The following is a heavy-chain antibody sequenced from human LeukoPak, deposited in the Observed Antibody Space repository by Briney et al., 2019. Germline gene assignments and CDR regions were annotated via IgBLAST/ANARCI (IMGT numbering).Heavy chain of an antibody. CDR3: ARDNYDILTGSYYFDY. J-gene: IGHJ4*02. CDR1: GGSISSYY. D-gene: IGHD3-9*01. Sequence: SETLSLTCTVSGGSISSYYWSWIRQHPGKGLEWIGYIYYSGSTYYNPSLKSRVTISVDTSKNQFFLKLSSVTAADTAVYYCARDNYDILTGSYYFDYWGQGTLVTVS. CDR2: IYYSGST. V-gene: IGHV4-59*06.